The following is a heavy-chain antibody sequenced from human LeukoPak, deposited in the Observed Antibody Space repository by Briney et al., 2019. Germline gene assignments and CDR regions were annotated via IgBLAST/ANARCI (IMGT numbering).Heavy chain of an antibody. Sequence: GGSLRLSCAASGFTFSSYGMHWVRQAPGKGLEWVAFIRYDGSNKYYADSVKGRFTISRDNSKNTLYLQMNSLRAEDTAVYYCARGAIWSGHYGFDRWGQGTLVTVSS. J-gene: IGHJ4*02. CDR3: ARGAIWSGHYGFDR. CDR2: IRYDGSNK. D-gene: IGHD3-3*01. V-gene: IGHV3-30*02. CDR1: GFTFSSYG.